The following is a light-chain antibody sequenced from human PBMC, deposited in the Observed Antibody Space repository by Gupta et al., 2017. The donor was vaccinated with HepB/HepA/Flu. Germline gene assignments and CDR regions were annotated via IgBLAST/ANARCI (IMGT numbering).Light chain of an antibody. CDR3: SSYTSSSTLV. V-gene: IGLV2-14*01. CDR1: SSDVGGYNY. Sequence: QSALTQPASVSGSPGQSITISCTGTSSDVGGYNYVSWYQQYPGKAPKVMIYDVSNRPSGNSNRFSGSKSGDTASLTISGLQSEDEADYYCSSYTSSSTLVFGGGTKLTVL. J-gene: IGLJ3*02. CDR2: DVS.